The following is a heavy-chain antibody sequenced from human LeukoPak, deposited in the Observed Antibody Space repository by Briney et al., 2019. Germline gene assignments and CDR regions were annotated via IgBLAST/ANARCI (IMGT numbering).Heavy chain of an antibody. V-gene: IGHV3-15*01. Sequence: AGGSLRLSCAVSGFTFSDAWMSWVRQAPGKGLECVGRIKRNTDGGTTDYATPVKGRFSISRDDSKSTVFLQMDSLTTEDTAVCYCATGYGTFDFWGPGTLVTVSS. D-gene: IGHD4-17*01. J-gene: IGHJ4*02. CDR3: ATGYGTFDF. CDR2: IKRNTDGGTT. CDR1: GFTFSDAW.